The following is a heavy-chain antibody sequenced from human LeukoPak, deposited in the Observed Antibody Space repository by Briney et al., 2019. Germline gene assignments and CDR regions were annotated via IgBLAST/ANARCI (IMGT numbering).Heavy chain of an antibody. Sequence: GGSLRLSCAASGFTFSSYAMHWVRQAPGKGLEWVAAISHDGSNKYHADSVKGRFTISRDNSKDTVYLQMNSLRAEDTAVYFCAGSPKYSSSWFEYFQHWGQGTLVTVSS. CDR1: GFTFSSYA. CDR2: ISHDGSNK. J-gene: IGHJ1*01. CDR3: AGSPKYSSSWFEYFQH. V-gene: IGHV3-30*01. D-gene: IGHD6-13*01.